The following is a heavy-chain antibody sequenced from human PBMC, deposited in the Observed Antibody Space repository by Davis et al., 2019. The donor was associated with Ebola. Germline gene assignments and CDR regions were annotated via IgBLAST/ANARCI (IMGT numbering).Heavy chain of an antibody. CDR3: ARADSSSWFFDY. Sequence: PGGSLRLSCAASGFTFSSYWMSWIRQPAGKGLEWIGRIYTSGSTNYNPSLKSRVTMSVDTSKNQFSLKLSSVTAADTAVYYCARADSSSWFFDYWGQGTLVTVSS. J-gene: IGHJ4*02. CDR1: GFTFSSYW. D-gene: IGHD6-13*01. CDR2: IYTSGST. V-gene: IGHV4-4*07.